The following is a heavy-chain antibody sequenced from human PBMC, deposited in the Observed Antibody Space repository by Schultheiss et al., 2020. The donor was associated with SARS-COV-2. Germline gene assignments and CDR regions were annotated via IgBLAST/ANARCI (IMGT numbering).Heavy chain of an antibody. J-gene: IGHJ4*03. D-gene: IGHD5-18*01. V-gene: IGHV3-64*01. Sequence: GGSLRLSCAASGFTFSSYAMHWVRQAPGKGLEYVSAISSNGGSTYYANSVKGRFTISRDNSKNTLYLQMGSLRAEDMAVYYCARGRRYSYGFSDYWGQGTTVTVSS. CDR3: ARGRRYSYGFSDY. CDR2: ISSNGGST. CDR1: GFTFSSYA.